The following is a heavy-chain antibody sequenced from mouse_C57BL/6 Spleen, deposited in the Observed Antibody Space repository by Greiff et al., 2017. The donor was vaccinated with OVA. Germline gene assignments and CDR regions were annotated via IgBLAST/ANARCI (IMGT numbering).Heavy chain of an antibody. J-gene: IGHJ3*01. CDR2: ISYDGSN. CDR1: GYSITSGYY. CDR3: ARDRGSSGGWFAY. V-gene: IGHV3-6*01. Sequence: EVQLVESGPGLVKPSQSLSLTCSVTGYSITSGYYWNWIRQFPGNKLEWMGYISYDGSNNYNPSLKNRISITRDTSKNQFFLKLNSVTTEDTATYYCARDRGSSGGWFAYWGQGTLVTVSA. D-gene: IGHD1-1*01.